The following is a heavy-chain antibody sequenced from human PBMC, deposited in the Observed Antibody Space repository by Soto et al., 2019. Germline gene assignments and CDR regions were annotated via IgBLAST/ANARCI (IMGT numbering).Heavy chain of an antibody. J-gene: IGHJ6*02. Sequence: PSETLSLTCAVSGGSISSSNWWSWVRQPPGKGLEWIGEIYHSGSTNYNPSLKSRVTISVDKSKNQFSLKLSSVTAADTAVYYCARVEQLGGHYYYYGMDVWGQGTTVTVSS. CDR3: ARVEQLGGHYYYYGMDV. D-gene: IGHD6-6*01. V-gene: IGHV4-4*02. CDR2: IYHSGST. CDR1: GGSISSSNW.